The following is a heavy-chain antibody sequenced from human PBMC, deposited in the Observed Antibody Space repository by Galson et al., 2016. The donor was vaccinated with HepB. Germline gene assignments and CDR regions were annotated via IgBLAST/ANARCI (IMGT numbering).Heavy chain of an antibody. D-gene: IGHD5-12*01. V-gene: IGHV1-18*01. J-gene: IGHJ5*02. CDR1: GYTFTSYG. CDR2: ISPYNGNT. Sequence: SVKVSCKASGYTFTSYGINWVRQAPGRGLEWMGWISPYNGNTNYAQSFQGRVTMTTDTSTGTAYMELWNLRSDDTALYYCARVLGGYDFYPWGQGTLVTVSS. CDR3: ARVLGGYDFYP.